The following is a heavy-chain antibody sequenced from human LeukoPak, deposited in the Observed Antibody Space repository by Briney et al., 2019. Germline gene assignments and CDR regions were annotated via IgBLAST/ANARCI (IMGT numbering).Heavy chain of an antibody. J-gene: IGHJ4*02. D-gene: IGHD6-13*01. Sequence: GGSLRLSCAASGFTFSSYSMNWVRQAPGKGLEWVSSISSSSSYIYYADSVKGRFTISRDNAKNSLYLQMNSLRAEDTAVYYCAKFIAAPLYFDYWGQGTLVTDSS. CDR1: GFTFSSYS. CDR2: ISSSSSYI. CDR3: AKFIAAPLYFDY. V-gene: IGHV3-21*01.